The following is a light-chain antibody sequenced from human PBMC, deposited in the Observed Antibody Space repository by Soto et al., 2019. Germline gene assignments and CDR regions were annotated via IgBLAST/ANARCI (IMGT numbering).Light chain of an antibody. CDR2: GTS. CDR3: QQSYSTLLS. Sequence: DIQMTQSPSSLSASVGDRVTITCRASQSINTYINWYQQTPGKAPKLLIYGTSTLQSGVPSRFSGSGSGSDFTLTISSLHPEDFATYYCQQSYSTLLSFGGGTKVEIK. J-gene: IGKJ4*01. V-gene: IGKV1-39*01. CDR1: QSINTY.